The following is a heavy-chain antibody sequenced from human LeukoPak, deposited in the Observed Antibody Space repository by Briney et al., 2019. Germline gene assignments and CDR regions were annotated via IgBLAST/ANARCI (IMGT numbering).Heavy chain of an antibody. V-gene: IGHV3-74*01. CDR3: ARGPSIAARYDAFDI. CDR2: INSDGSST. D-gene: IGHD6-6*01. Sequence: GGSLRLSCAASGFTVSSNYMGWVRQAPGKGLVWVSRINSDGSSTSYADSVKGRFTISRDNAKNTLYLQMNSLRAEDTAVYYCARGPSIAARYDAFDIWGQGTMVTVSS. CDR1: GFTVSSNY. J-gene: IGHJ3*02.